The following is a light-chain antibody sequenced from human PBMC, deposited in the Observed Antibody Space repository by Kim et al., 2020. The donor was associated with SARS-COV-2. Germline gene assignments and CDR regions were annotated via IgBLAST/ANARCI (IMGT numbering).Light chain of an antibody. J-gene: IGKJ4*01. Sequence: ASVGDRVTITCRASQGIRNYLAWYQQKPGKVPKLLIYAASTLHSEVSSRFSGSGSGTYFTLTISSLQPEDAATYYCQKYNSVPLTFGGGTKVDIK. V-gene: IGKV1-27*01. CDR1: QGIRNY. CDR2: AAS. CDR3: QKYNSVPLT.